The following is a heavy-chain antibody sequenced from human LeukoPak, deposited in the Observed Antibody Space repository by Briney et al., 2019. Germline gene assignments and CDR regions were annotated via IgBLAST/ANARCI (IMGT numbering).Heavy chain of an antibody. CDR1: GFTFSSYS. CDR2: IYSGGST. D-gene: IGHD5-24*01. Sequence: GGSLRLSCAASGFTFSSYSMSWVRQAPGKGLEWVSVIYSGGSTYYAGSVKGRFTISRDNSKNTLYLQMNSLRAEDTAVYYCARERDGYKEYYFDYWGQGTLVTVSS. J-gene: IGHJ4*02. V-gene: IGHV3-53*01. CDR3: ARERDGYKEYYFDY.